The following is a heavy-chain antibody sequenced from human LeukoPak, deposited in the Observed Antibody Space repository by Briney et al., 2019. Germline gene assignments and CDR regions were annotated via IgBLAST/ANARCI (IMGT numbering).Heavy chain of an antibody. D-gene: IGHD3-22*01. CDR2: ITTSGDT. Sequence: PGGSLRLSCATSGFSFSSYDIHWLRQAAGRGLEWVSSITTSGDTNYAASVRGRLTISRENAKNSLFLQMNSLRPQDTAIYFCAIFAHYYDTTGYRKEGWDFWGTGTTVAVSP. J-gene: IGHJ6*04. V-gene: IGHV3-13*01. CDR1: GFSFSSYD. CDR3: AIFAHYYDTTGYRKEGWDF.